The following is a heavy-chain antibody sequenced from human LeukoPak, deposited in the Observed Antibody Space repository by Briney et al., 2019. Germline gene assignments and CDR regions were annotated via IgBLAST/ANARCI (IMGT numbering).Heavy chain of an antibody. CDR3: AKEYYVLLVYALGGSFDY. D-gene: IGHD2-8*02. CDR2: ISGNGRST. Sequence: GGSLRPSCAASGFTFSSYAMSWVRQAPGKGLEWVSTISGNGRSTYYGDSVKGRLTISRDNSKNTLSLQMNSLRAEDTAVYYCAKEYYVLLVYALGGSFDYWGRGTLVTVSS. V-gene: IGHV3-23*01. J-gene: IGHJ4*02. CDR1: GFTFSSYA.